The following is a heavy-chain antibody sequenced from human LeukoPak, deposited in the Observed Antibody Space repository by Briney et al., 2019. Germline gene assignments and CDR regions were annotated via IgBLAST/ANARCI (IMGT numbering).Heavy chain of an antibody. CDR2: IHTSGST. V-gene: IGHV4-4*07. D-gene: IGHD3-22*01. CDR3: ARGRYYYDSSAYHFDY. Sequence: SETLSLTCTVSGGSISSYYWSWIRQPAGKGLEWIGRIHTSGSTNYNPSLKSRVTMSVDTSKNQFSLKLSSVTAADTAVYYCARGRYYYDSSAYHFDYWGQGTLVTVSS. J-gene: IGHJ4*02. CDR1: GGSISSYY.